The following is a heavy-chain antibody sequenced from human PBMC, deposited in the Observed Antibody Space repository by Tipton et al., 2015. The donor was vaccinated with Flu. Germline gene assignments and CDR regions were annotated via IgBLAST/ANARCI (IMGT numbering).Heavy chain of an antibody. J-gene: IGHJ3*02. CDR1: GFTFSSYW. CDR3: ARSWQCLVQDAFDI. D-gene: IGHD6-19*01. CDR2: IKRDGSER. Sequence: QLVQSGGGLVQPGGSLRLSCAASGFTFSSYWMSWVRQAPGKGLEWVANIKRDGSERYYVDSVKGRFTISRDNAKNSLYLQMNSLRAEDTAVYYCARSWQCLVQDAFDIWGQGTMVTVSS. V-gene: IGHV3-7*01.